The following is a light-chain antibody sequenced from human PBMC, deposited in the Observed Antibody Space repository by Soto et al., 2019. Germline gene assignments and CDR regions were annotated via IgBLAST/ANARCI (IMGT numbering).Light chain of an antibody. J-gene: IGLJ2*01. V-gene: IGLV2-14*01. CDR3: TSYTRSSTRV. CDR2: DVS. CDR1: SSDVGGYNY. Sequence: QSALTQPASVSGSPGQSITISCTGTSSDVGGYNYVSWYQQHPGKDPKLMIYDVSNRPSGVSNCFAGSTSGNTASLTISGLQAEDAADYYCTSYTRSSTRVFGGGTKVTVL.